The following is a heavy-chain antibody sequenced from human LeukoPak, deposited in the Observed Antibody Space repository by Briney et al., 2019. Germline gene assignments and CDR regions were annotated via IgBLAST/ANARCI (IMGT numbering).Heavy chain of an antibody. V-gene: IGHV4-34*01. CDR1: GVSFSGYY. CDR3: ARLGTGSYRY. J-gene: IGHJ4*02. Sequence: SETLSLTCAVYGVSFSGYYWSWIRQPPGKGLEWIGEINHSGSTNYNPSLKSRVTISVDTSKNQFSLKLSSVTAADTAVYYCARLGTGSYRYWGQGTLVTVSS. D-gene: IGHD1-14*01. CDR2: INHSGST.